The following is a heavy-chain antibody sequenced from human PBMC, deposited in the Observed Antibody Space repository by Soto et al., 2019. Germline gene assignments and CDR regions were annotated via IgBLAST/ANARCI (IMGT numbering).Heavy chain of an antibody. CDR2: IVGSGGVK. Sequence: VLLLESGGGLVQRGGSLGLSCAASGFTFSNFGMTWVRQAPGKGLEWVASIVGSGGVKSYADSVRGRFSISRDNSKDALYLQMSSLSAEDTAVYFCARRMVYGGDSFDNWGQGTPVTVSP. CDR1: GFTFSNFG. J-gene: IGHJ4*02. V-gene: IGHV3-23*01. D-gene: IGHD2-21*02. CDR3: ARRMVYGGDSFDN.